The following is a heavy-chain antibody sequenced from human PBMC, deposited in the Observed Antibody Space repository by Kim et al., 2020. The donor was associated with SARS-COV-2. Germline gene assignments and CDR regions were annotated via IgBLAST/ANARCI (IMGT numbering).Heavy chain of an antibody. CDR2: INHSGST. D-gene: IGHD1-26*01. CDR1: GGSFSGYY. CDR3: ARLRGGSYKY. Sequence: SETLSLTCAVYGGSFSGYYWSWIRQPPGKGLEWIGEINHSGSTNYNPSLKSRVTISVDTSKNQFSLKLSSVTAADTAVYYCARLRGGSYKYWGQGTLVTVSS. V-gene: IGHV4-34*01. J-gene: IGHJ4*02.